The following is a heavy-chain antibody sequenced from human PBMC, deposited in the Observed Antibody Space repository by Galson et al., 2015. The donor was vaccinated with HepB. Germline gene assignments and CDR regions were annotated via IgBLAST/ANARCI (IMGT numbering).Heavy chain of an antibody. V-gene: IGHV3-21*01. D-gene: IGHD3-22*01. Sequence: SLRLSCAASGFTFSSYSMNWVRQAPGKGLEWVSSISSSSSYIYYADSVKGRFTISRDNAKNSLYLQMNSLRAEDTAVYYCARDLSHDSSGYYRLYYFDYWGQGTLVTVSS. CDR1: GFTFSSYS. J-gene: IGHJ4*02. CDR2: ISSSSSYI. CDR3: ARDLSHDSSGYYRLYYFDY.